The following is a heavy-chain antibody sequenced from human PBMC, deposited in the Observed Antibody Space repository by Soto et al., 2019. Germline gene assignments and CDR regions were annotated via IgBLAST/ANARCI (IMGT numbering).Heavy chain of an antibody. J-gene: IGHJ6*03. CDR2: IKQDGNEK. V-gene: IGHV3-7*01. CDR1: GFTFSSYW. D-gene: IGHD2-21*02. CDR3: ARGPKAVEWWCLHFYYMDV. Sequence: EVQLVESGGGLVQPGGSLRLSCAASGFTFSSYWMSWVRQAPGKGLEWVANIKQDGNEKYYVDSVKGRFTISRDNAKNSLYLQLNRLRAEDAAVYYCARGPKAVEWWCLHFYYMDVWGKVTTVTVSS.